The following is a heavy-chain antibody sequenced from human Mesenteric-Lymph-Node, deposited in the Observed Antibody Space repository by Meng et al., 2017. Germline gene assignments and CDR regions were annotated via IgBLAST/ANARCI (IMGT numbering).Heavy chain of an antibody. D-gene: IGHD5-18*01. CDR2: IWSDGNTK. CDR1: GFTFSSLG. J-gene: IGHJ4*02. Sequence: QVHLVESGGGVVQPGRSLRLSCAAPGFTFSSLGMHWVRQAPGKGLEWVAVIWSDGNTKYYADSVKDRFTISRDNSKSTLYLQMNSLRAEDTAVYYCTGNSHIYGFDYWGPGTLVTVSS. CDR3: TGNSHIYGFDY. V-gene: IGHV3-33*01.